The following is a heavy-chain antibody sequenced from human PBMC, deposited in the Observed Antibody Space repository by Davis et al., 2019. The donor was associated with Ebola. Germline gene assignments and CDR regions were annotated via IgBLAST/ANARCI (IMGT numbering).Heavy chain of an antibody. CDR2: ISSSGSTI. Sequence: GESLKISCAASGFTFSDYYMSWIRQAPGKGLEWVSYISSSGSTIYYADSVKGRFTISRDNAKNSLYLQMNSLRADDTAVYFCARDGVVVVPVTNYFDYWGQGTLVTVSS. CDR1: GFTFSDYY. J-gene: IGHJ4*02. V-gene: IGHV3-11*01. D-gene: IGHD2-15*01. CDR3: ARDGVVVVPVTNYFDY.